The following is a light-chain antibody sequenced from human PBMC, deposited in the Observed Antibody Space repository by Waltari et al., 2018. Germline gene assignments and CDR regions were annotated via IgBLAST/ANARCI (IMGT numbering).Light chain of an antibody. Sequence: QAVLTQPSSLSASPGASASLTCTLRSGINFGTYRVSWYQPKPGSPPQYLLRYKSDSDKQQGSGVPSRFSGSKDASANAGILLISGLQSEDEADYYCMIWHSSAWVFGGGTKLTVL. V-gene: IGLV5-45*02. CDR3: MIWHSSAWV. CDR2: YKSDSDK. CDR1: SGINFGTYR. J-gene: IGLJ3*02.